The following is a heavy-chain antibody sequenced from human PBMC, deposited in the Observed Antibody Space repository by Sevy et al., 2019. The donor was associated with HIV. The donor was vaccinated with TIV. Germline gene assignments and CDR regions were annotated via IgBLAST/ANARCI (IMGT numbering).Heavy chain of an antibody. J-gene: IGHJ6*03. V-gene: IGHV1-2*02. CDR2: INPNSGGT. D-gene: IGHD5-12*01. CDR1: GYTFTGYY. Sequence: ASVKVSCKASGYTFTGYYMHWVRQAPGQGLEWMGWINPNSGGTNYAQKFQGRVTMTRDTSISTAYMDLSRLESDDTAVYYCAKGGFSGYDAPYYYYYIDVWGKGTTVTVSS. CDR3: AKGGFSGYDAPYYYYYIDV.